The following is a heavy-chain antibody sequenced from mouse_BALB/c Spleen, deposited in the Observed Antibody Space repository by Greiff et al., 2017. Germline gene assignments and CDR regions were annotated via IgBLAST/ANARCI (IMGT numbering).Heavy chain of an antibody. CDR1: GYSITSDYA. J-gene: IGHJ4*01. CDR3: ARDGYYAMDY. CDR2: ISYSGST. Sequence: EVQLQESGPGLVKPSQSLSLTCTVTGYSITSDYAWNWIRQFPGNKLEWMGYISYSGSTSYNPSLKSRISITRDTSKNQFFLQLNSVTTEDTATYYCARDGYYAMDYWGQGTSVTVS. D-gene: IGHD2-3*01. V-gene: IGHV3-2*02.